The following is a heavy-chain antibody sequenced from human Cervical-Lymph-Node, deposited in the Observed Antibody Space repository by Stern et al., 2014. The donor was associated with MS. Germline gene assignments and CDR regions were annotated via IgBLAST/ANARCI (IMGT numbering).Heavy chain of an antibody. D-gene: IGHD2-2*01. CDR3: ASTLHGGLYNWFDP. Sequence: EDQLVESGGGLVTPGGSLRLSCAASGFTFSDYSMNWVRQAPGQGLEWDSSITNSGVSMYYGDSVKGRFTISRDNAKNTLYLQMDSLSAEDTATYFCASTLHGGLYNWFDPWGQGTLVTVSS. V-gene: IGHV3-21*01. CDR1: GFTFSDYS. J-gene: IGHJ5*02. CDR2: ITNSGVSM.